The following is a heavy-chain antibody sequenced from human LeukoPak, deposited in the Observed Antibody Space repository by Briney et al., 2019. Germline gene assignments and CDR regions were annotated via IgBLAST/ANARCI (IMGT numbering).Heavy chain of an antibody. CDR2: INPSGGST. CDR3: ARGGLTQLKGNYYYYYMDV. V-gene: IGHV1-46*01. CDR1: GYTFTSYY. Sequence: GASVQVSCKASGYTFTSYYMHWVRQAPGQGLKWMGIINPSGGSTSYAQKFQGRVTMTRDMSTSTVYMELSSLRSEDTAVYYCARGGLTQLKGNYYYYYMDVWGKGTTVTVSS. J-gene: IGHJ6*03. D-gene: IGHD1-1*01.